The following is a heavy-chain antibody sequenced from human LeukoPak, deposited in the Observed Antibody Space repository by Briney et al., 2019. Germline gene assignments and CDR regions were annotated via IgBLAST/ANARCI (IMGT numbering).Heavy chain of an antibody. CDR1: GFAFSSYA. J-gene: IGHJ5*02. D-gene: IGHD2-15*01. Sequence: PGGSLRLSCAASGFAFSSYAMSWVRQAPGKGLEWVSAISGSGGSTYYADSVKGRFTISRDNSKNALYLQMNSLRAEDTAVYYCAKANVVAAMADWFDPWGQGTLVTVSS. CDR3: AKANVVAAMADWFDP. CDR2: ISGSGGST. V-gene: IGHV3-23*01.